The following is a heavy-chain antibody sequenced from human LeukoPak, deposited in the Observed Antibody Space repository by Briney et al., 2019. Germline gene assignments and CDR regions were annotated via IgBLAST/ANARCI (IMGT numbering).Heavy chain of an antibody. D-gene: IGHD3-10*01. J-gene: IGHJ6*03. CDR2: IRYDGSDK. CDR3: TRAGGLVRGVHYYYSMDV. V-gene: IGHV3-30*02. Sequence: GGSLRLSCAASGFTFSTYGMHWVRQAPGKGLEWVAFIRYDGSDKYYADSVKGRFTISRDNSKNTLYLQMNSLRPEDTAVYYCTRAGGLVRGVHYYYSMDVWGKGTTVTISS. CDR1: GFTFSTYG.